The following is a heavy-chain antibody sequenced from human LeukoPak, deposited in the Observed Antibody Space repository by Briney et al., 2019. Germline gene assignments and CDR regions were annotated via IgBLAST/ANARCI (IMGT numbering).Heavy chain of an antibody. CDR3: AREELTQFDY. J-gene: IGHJ4*02. V-gene: IGHV4-34*01. D-gene: IGHD1-26*01. CDR1: GGSFSGYY. Sequence: PSETLSLTCAVYGGSFSGYYWNWIRQPPGKGLEWIGEINHSGRTNYNPSLKSRVTISVDTSKKQFSLKLSSVTAADTAVYYCAREELTQFDYWGQGTLVTVSS. CDR2: INHSGRT.